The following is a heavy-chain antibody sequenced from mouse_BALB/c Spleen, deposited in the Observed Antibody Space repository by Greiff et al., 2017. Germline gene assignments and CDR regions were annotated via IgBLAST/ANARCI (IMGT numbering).Heavy chain of an antibody. CDR3: ASPYYYGSSGYFDY. J-gene: IGHJ2*01. V-gene: IGHV14-1*02. CDR1: GFNIKDYY. CDR2: IDPENGNT. D-gene: IGHD1-1*01. Sequence: VQLQQSGAELVRPGALVKLSCKASGFNIKDYYMHWVKQRPEQGLEWIGWIDPENGNTIYDPKFQGKASITADTSSNTAYLQLSSLTSEDTAVYYCASPYYYGSSGYFDYWGQGTTLTVSS.